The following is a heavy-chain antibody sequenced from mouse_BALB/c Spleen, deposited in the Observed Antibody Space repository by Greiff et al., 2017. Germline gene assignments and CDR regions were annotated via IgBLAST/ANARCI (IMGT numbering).Heavy chain of an antibody. CDR1: GFTFSSYA. CDR2: ISSGGSYT. J-gene: IGHJ4*01. Sequence: EVMLVESGGGLVKPGGSLKLSCAASGFTFSSYAMSWVRQSPEKRLEWVAEISSGGSYTYYPDTVTGRFTISRDNAKNTLYLEMSSLRSEDTAMYYCAREGLRAMDYWGQGTSVTVSS. D-gene: IGHD3-1*01. V-gene: IGHV5-9-4*01. CDR3: AREGLRAMDY.